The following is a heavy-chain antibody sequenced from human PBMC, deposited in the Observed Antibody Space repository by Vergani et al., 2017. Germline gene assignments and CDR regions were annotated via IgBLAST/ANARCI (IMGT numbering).Heavy chain of an antibody. D-gene: IGHD1-14*01. V-gene: IGHV4-61*01. Sequence: QVQLQESGPGLVKPSETLSLTCTVSGGSVSSGSYYWSWIRQPPGKGLEWIGYIYYSGSTDYNPSLKSRVTISVDTSKNQFSLKLSSVTAADTAGYYCARGDPSGTYLGLWGYWSQGTLVTVSS. CDR2: IYYSGST. CDR3: ARGDPSGTYLGLWGY. CDR1: GGSVSSGSYY. J-gene: IGHJ4*02.